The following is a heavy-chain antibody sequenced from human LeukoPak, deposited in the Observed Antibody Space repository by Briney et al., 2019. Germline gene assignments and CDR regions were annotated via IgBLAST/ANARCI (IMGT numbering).Heavy chain of an antibody. V-gene: IGHV4-34*01. CDR2: INHSGST. Sequence: PSETLSLTCAVYGGSFSGYYWSWIRQPPGKGLEWIGEINHSGSTNYNPSLKSRVTISVDTSKNQFSLKVRSVTAADTAVYYCAKPRTRLAWFDPWGQGTLVTVSS. J-gene: IGHJ5*02. D-gene: IGHD6-19*01. CDR1: GGSFSGYY. CDR3: AKPRTRLAWFDP.